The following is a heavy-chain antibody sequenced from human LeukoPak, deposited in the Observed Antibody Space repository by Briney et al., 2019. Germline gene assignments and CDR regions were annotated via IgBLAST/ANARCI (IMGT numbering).Heavy chain of an antibody. CDR3: ARASYSYDISGWVPFDY. Sequence: SETLSLTCTVSGGPITTYYWSWVRQPAGKGLEWVMRIYTSGSTTYNPSLKSRGTISGDTSQNHFSLRLSSVTAADTSVYYCARASYSYDISGWVPFDYWGEGTVVTVSS. V-gene: IGHV4-4*07. CDR1: GGPITTYY. D-gene: IGHD3-22*01. CDR2: IYTSGST. J-gene: IGHJ4*02.